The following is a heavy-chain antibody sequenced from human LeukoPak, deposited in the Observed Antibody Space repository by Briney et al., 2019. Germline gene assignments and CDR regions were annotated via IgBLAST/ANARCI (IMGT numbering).Heavy chain of an antibody. Sequence: ASVRVSCMASGYTFTIYAINWVRQAPGQGLEWMGCINTNTGNPTYAQGFTGRFVFSLDTSVATAYLQISSLKAEDTAVYYCARSSGSDYWGQGTLVTVSS. J-gene: IGHJ4*02. CDR2: INTNTGNP. CDR3: ARSSGSDY. D-gene: IGHD2-15*01. CDR1: GYTFTIYA. V-gene: IGHV7-4-1*02.